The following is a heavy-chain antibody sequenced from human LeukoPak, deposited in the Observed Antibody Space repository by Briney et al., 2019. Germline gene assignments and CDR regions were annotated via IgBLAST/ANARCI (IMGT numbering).Heavy chain of an antibody. D-gene: IGHD6-13*01. CDR3: ARQRCLGSSCHFAY. Sequence: PSETLSLTCTVSGGSTSNYDWSWIRQPPGKGLEWVGDIYYSESTNNNVALKSRVTISLDPSKNQFSLKLSSVTAADTAVYYCARQRCLGSSCHFAYWGQGTLVTVSS. CDR2: IYYSEST. CDR1: GGSTSNYD. J-gene: IGHJ4*02. V-gene: IGHV4-59*08.